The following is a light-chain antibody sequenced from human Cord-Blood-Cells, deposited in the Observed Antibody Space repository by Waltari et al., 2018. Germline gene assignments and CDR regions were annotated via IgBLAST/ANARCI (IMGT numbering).Light chain of an antibody. V-gene: IGLV2-14*01. Sequence: QSALTQPASVSGSPGQSTTIPCTGTSSDVGGYNYASWYQQHPGKTPKLMIYDVSNRPSGVSNRFSGSKSGNTASLTISGLQAEDEADYYCSSYTSSSLVVFGGGTKLTVL. CDR2: DVS. CDR1: SSDVGGYNY. J-gene: IGLJ2*01. CDR3: SSYTSSSLVV.